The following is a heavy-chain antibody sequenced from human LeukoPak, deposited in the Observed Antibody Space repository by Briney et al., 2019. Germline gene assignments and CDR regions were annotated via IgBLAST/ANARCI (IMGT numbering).Heavy chain of an antibody. Sequence: PSETLSLTCTVSGGSISSYYWNWLRQPAGTGPEWIGRIYTTGGTDYNPSLKSRVTISVDKSKNQFSLSLSSVTAADTAVYYCATTSYDSDGYYPYFDNWGQGTLVTVSS. D-gene: IGHD3-22*01. CDR3: ATTSYDSDGYYPYFDN. J-gene: IGHJ4*02. V-gene: IGHV4-4*07. CDR2: IYTTGGT. CDR1: GGSISSYY.